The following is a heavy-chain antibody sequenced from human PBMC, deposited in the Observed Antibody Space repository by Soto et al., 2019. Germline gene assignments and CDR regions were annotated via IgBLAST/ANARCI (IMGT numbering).Heavy chain of an antibody. D-gene: IGHD6-19*01. CDR1: GYTFTSYY. CDR2: INPSGGST. CDR3: ASSIAVAGPFCGFDI. J-gene: IGHJ3*02. Sequence: GASVKVSCKASGYTFTSYYMHWVRQAPGQGLEWMGIINPSGGSTSYAQKFQGRVTMTRDTSTSTVYMELSSLRSEDTAVYYCASSIAVAGPFCGFDIWGQGTMVTVSS. V-gene: IGHV1-46*03.